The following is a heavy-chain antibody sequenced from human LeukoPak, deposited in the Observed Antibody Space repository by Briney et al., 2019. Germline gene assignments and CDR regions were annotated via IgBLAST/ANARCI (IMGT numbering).Heavy chain of an antibody. Sequence: GGSLRLSCAASGFTFSSYGMHWVRQAPGKGLEWVAVISYDGSNKYYADSVKGRFTISRDNSKNTLYLQMNSLRAEDTAVYYCAKEDVLRYFDWLPPLDYWGQGTLVTASS. CDR3: AKEDVLRYFDWLPPLDY. CDR2: ISYDGSNK. J-gene: IGHJ4*02. CDR1: GFTFSSYG. D-gene: IGHD3-9*01. V-gene: IGHV3-30*18.